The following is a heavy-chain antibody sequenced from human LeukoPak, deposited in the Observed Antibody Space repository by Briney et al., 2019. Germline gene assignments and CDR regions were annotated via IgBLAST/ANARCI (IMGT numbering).Heavy chain of an antibody. CDR3: ARTLWFGELYLQGTGFDP. CDR2: INHSGST. D-gene: IGHD3-10*01. CDR1: GGSFSGYY. V-gene: IGHV4-34*01. J-gene: IGHJ5*02. Sequence: SETLSLTCAVYGGSFSGYYWSWIRQPPGKGLEWIGKINHSGSTNYNPSLKSRVTISVDTSKNQFSLKLSSVTAADTAVYYCARTLWFGELYLQGTGFDPWGQGTLVTVSS.